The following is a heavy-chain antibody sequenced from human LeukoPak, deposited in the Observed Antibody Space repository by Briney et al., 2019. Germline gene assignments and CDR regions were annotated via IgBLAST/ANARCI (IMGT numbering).Heavy chain of an antibody. Sequence: ASVKVSCKASGYTFTNYLLHWVRQAPGQGLEWVGRIIPGGGSTNYAQKFRDRVTMTRDTSTSTVYMEWSSLRPEDTAVYHCVREESGGYFDYWGLGTLVTVSS. CDR1: GYTFTNYL. CDR3: VREESGGYFDY. V-gene: IGHV1-46*01. CDR2: IIPGGGST. J-gene: IGHJ4*02. D-gene: IGHD2-8*02.